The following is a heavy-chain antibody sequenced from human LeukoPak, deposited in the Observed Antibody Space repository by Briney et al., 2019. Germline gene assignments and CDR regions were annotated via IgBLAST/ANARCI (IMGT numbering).Heavy chain of an antibody. CDR3: AREGSWYYFDY. CDR1: GFTFRKYW. J-gene: IGHJ4*02. Sequence: GGSLRLSCVASGFTFRKYWLHWVRQAPGKGQEWVAVISYDGSNKYYADSVKGRFTISRDNSKNTLYLQMNSLRAEDTAVYYCAREGSWYYFDYWGQGTLVTVSS. V-gene: IGHV3-30-3*01. CDR2: ISYDGSNK. D-gene: IGHD1-26*01.